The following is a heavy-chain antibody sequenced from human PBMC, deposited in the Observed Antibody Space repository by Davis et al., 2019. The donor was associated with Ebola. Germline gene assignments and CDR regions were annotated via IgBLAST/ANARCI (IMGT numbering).Heavy chain of an antibody. CDR1: GFTFSSYA. Sequence: AGSLRLSCAASGFTFSSYAMTWARQAPGKGLEWVSAVTSSGGGTYYADSVKGRFTISRDNSKNTLYLQMNSLRAEDTAVYYCARGLLWFGDNPAYYFDYWGQVTLVTVSS. V-gene: IGHV3-23*01. CDR3: ARGLLWFGDNPAYYFDY. CDR2: VTSSGGGT. J-gene: IGHJ4*02. D-gene: IGHD3-10*01.